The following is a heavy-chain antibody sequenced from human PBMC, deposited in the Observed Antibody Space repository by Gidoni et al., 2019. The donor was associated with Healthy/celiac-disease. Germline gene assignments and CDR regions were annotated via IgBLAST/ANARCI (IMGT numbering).Heavy chain of an antibody. CDR1: GYTFTSYY. D-gene: IGHD6-19*01. CDR3: ARAQWLVSYFDY. Sequence: QVQLVQSGAEVQKPGASVKVSCKASGYTFTSYYMHWMRQAPGQGLEWVGIINPSGGSTSYAQKLQGRVTMTRDTSTSTVYMELSSLRSEDTAVYYCARAQWLVSYFDYWGQGTLVTVSS. CDR2: INPSGGST. J-gene: IGHJ4*02. V-gene: IGHV1-46*01.